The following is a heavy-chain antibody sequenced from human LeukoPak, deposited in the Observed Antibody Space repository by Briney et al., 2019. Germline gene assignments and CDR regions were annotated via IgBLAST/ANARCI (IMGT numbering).Heavy chain of an antibody. V-gene: IGHV3-13*01. J-gene: IGHJ4*02. Sequence: GGSLRLSCAASGFTFSSFDMHWVRQATGKGLEWVSGIGTAGDTYYPDSVKGRFTISGENGKNSLYLQMNSLRVEDTAVYYCARLTGSGWNHFDYWGQGTPVTVSS. CDR2: IGTAGDT. CDR3: ARLTGSGWNHFDY. D-gene: IGHD6-19*01. CDR1: GFTFSSFD.